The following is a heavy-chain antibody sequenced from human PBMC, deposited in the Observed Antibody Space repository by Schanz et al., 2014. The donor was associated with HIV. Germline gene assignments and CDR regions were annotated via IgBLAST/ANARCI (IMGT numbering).Heavy chain of an antibody. D-gene: IGHD2-2*01. CDR3: ARDPLLYCSSTNCLGMDV. J-gene: IGHJ6*02. Sequence: QVQLQESGPGLVKPSETLSLTCTVSGGSVSGHYWSWIRQPAGKGLEWIGRISASGSTNYNPSLKSRVTMSVDTSKNQFSLKLSSVTAADSALYFCARDPLLYCSSTNCLGMDVWGQGTTVIVSS. CDR2: ISASGST. CDR1: GGSVSGHY. V-gene: IGHV4-4*07.